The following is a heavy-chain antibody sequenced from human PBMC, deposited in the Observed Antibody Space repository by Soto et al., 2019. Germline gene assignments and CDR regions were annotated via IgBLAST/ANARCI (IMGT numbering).Heavy chain of an antibody. V-gene: IGHV3-73*01. J-gene: IGHJ4*02. CDR1: GFTFSGSA. CDR3: TTDRHCTNGVCYTY. D-gene: IGHD2-8*01. CDR2: IRSKANSYAT. Sequence: EVQLLESGGGLVQPGGSLKLSCAASGFTFSGSAMHWVRQASGKGLEWVGRIRSKANSYATAYAASVKGRFTISRDDSKNTAYLQMNSLKTEDTAVYYCTTDRHCTNGVCYTYWGQGTLVTVSS.